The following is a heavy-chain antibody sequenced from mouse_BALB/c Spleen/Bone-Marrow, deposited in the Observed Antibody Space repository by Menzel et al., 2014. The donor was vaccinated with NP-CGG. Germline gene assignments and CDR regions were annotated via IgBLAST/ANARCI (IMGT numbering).Heavy chain of an antibody. CDR3: AREGYGNYGRGNYFDY. D-gene: IGHD2-10*02. V-gene: IGHV3-6*02. Sequence: EVKLVESGPGLVKPSQSLSLTCSVTGYSITSAYYWNWIRQFPGNKLEWMGYISYDGSNNYNPSLKNRISITRDTSKTQFFLKLNSVTSEDTATYYCAREGYGNYGRGNYFDYWGQGTTLTASS. J-gene: IGHJ2*01. CDR1: GYSITSAYY. CDR2: ISYDGSN.